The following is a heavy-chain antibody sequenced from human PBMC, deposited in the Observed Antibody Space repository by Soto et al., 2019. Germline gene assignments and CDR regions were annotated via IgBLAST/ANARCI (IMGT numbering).Heavy chain of an antibody. V-gene: IGHV1-69*01. CDR1: GDTFKNCV. J-gene: IGHJ6*02. CDR3: AAALGFGKLSVV. Sequence: QVQVVQSGVEVRRPGSSVKVSCKASGDTFKNCVISWVRQAPGQGLEWMGGIIPLFGTTDFAQRFQGRLTITPDESTTTAYMELSMLRSEDTATYYCAAALGFGKLSVVWGQGTTVIVSS. D-gene: IGHD3-10*01. CDR2: IIPLFGTT.